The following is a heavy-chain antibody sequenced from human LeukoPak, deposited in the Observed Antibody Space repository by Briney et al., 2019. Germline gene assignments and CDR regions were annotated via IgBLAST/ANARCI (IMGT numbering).Heavy chain of an antibody. V-gene: IGHV3-33*06. CDR1: GFTFSSYG. CDR2: IWYDGSNK. J-gene: IGHJ4*02. Sequence: GGSLRLSCAASGFTFSSYGMDSVRQAPGKGLEWVAVIWYDGSNKYYADSVKGRFTISRDNSKNTLYLQMNSLRAEDTAVYYCAKDASSGWPYYFDYWGQGTLVTVSS. D-gene: IGHD6-19*01. CDR3: AKDASSGWPYYFDY.